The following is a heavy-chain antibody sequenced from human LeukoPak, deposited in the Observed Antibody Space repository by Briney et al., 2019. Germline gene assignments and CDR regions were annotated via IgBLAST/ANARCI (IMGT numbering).Heavy chain of an antibody. CDR2: INHSGST. CDR1: GGSFSDYY. D-gene: IGHD1-1*01. J-gene: IGHJ6*02. Sequence: SETLSLTCVVYGGSFSDYYWSWIRQPPGKGLEWIGEINHSGSTNYNPSLKSRVTISIDTSKNQFSLKLSSVTPEDTAVYYCAREGLTTMSHSYYGLDVWGQGTTVTVSS. V-gene: IGHV4-34*01. CDR3: AREGLTTMSHSYYGLDV.